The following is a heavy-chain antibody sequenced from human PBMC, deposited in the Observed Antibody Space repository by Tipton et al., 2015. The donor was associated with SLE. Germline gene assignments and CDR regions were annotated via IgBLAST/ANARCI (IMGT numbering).Heavy chain of an antibody. CDR1: GGSISSYS. CDR2: VSYNGST. D-gene: IGHD3-16*01. CDR3: ARSGYVSSASDI. Sequence: TLSLTCTVSGGSISSYSWSWIRQPPGKGLEWIGYVSYNGSTNYNPSLKSRVTISLGTSKNQFSLKLSSVTAADTAVYYCARSGYVSSASDIWGQGTMVTVSS. J-gene: IGHJ3*02. V-gene: IGHV4-59*01.